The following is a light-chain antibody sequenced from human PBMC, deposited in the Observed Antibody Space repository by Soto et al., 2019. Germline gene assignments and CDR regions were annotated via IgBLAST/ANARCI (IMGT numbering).Light chain of an antibody. CDR3: QQYNNWPRA. V-gene: IGKV3-15*01. CDR1: QSVSNN. Sequence: EVVMTHSPATLSVSPGERATLSCRASQSVSNNLAWYQQKPGQAPGLLMYGASTRATGIPARFSGSRSGTEFTLTISSLQSEDFAVYYCQQYNNWPRAFGQGTKVDIK. CDR2: GAS. J-gene: IGKJ1*01.